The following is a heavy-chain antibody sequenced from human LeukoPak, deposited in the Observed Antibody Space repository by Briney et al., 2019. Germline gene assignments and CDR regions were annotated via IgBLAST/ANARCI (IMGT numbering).Heavy chain of an antibody. CDR2: IYTSGST. J-gene: IGHJ3*02. V-gene: IGHV4-61*02. CDR3: ARATAPGDFWSGYYGAFDI. CDR1: GGSISSGSYY. Sequence: SQTLSLTCTVSGGSISSGSYYWSWIRQPAGKGLEWIGRIYTSGSTNYNPSLKSRVTMSVDTSKNQFSLKLSSVTAADTAVYYCARATAPGDFWSGYYGAFDIWGQGTMVTVSS. D-gene: IGHD3-3*01.